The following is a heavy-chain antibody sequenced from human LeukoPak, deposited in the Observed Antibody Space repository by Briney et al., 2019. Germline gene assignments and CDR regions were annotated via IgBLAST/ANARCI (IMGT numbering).Heavy chain of an antibody. CDR3: AGDRTGQYFDF. D-gene: IGHD3/OR15-3a*01. Sequence: APVKVSCKASGGTFNDNAINWVRQAPEQGFEWMGRIIPILDLTNYAEKFQDRVTITADKSTNTAYMELSSLRSEDTAVYYCAGDRTGQYFDFWGQGTLLTVSS. J-gene: IGHJ4*02. V-gene: IGHV1-69*04. CDR2: IIPILDLT. CDR1: GGTFNDNA.